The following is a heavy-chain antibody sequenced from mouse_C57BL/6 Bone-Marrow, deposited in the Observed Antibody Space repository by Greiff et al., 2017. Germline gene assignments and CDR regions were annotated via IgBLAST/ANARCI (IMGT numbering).Heavy chain of an antibody. CDR2: IDPSDSET. CDR1: GYTFTSYW. CDR3: ARTFTVVEGYYAMDY. Sequence: QVQLQQSGAELVRPGSSVKLSCKASGYTFTSYWMHWVKQRPIQGLEWIGNIDPSDSETHYNQKFKDKATLTVDKSSSTAYMQLSSLTSEDSAVYYCARTFTVVEGYYAMDYWGQGTSVTVSS. J-gene: IGHJ4*01. V-gene: IGHV1-52*01. D-gene: IGHD1-1*01.